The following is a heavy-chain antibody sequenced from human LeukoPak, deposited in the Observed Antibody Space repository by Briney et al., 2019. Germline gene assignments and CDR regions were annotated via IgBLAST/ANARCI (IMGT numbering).Heavy chain of an antibody. J-gene: IGHJ4*02. D-gene: IGHD1-14*01. CDR3: ARRAPNPLPFDY. Sequence: GGSLRLSCAPSGFTFSSYVMGWVRQAPGKGLEWVSNISGSGAGTFYADSMKGRFTISRDNSKNTLYLQMISPRAEDTALYYCARRAPNPLPFDYWGQGTLVTVSS. V-gene: IGHV3-23*01. CDR1: GFTFSSYV. CDR2: ISGSGAGT.